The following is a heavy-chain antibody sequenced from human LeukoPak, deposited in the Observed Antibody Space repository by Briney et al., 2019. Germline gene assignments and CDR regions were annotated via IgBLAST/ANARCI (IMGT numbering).Heavy chain of an antibody. D-gene: IGHD2-21*02. Sequence: GGSLRLSCAASGFTFSSYGMHWVRQAPGKGLEWVAVISYDGSNKYYADSVKGRFTISRDNSKNTLYLQMISLRAEDTAVYYCAKSHDSFDYWGQGTLVTVSS. J-gene: IGHJ4*02. CDR3: AKSHDSFDY. CDR1: GFTFSSYG. CDR2: ISYDGSNK. V-gene: IGHV3-30*18.